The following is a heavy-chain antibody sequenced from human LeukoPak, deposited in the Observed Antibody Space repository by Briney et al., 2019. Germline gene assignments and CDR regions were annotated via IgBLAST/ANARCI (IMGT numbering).Heavy chain of an antibody. Sequence: GGPLRFSCAASEFTFSSYFMSWVRRDPGKGLKGVSGISGSGGSTNYADSVKGRFTISRDNYKNTLYLQMNSLRAEDTAVYYCGSSKGPSIATAGYIDYWGQGTLVTVSS. D-gene: IGHD6-13*01. CDR3: GSSKGPSIATAGYIDY. CDR1: EFTFSSYF. CDR2: ISGSGGST. V-gene: IGHV3-23*01. J-gene: IGHJ4*02.